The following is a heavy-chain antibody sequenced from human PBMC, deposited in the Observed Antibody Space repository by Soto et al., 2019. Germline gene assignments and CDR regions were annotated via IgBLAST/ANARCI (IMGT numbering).Heavy chain of an antibody. CDR2: IYYSGST. V-gene: IGHV4-39*01. CDR1: GCSISSSSYY. Sequence: SETLSLTCTVSGCSISSSSYYWGWIRQPPGKGLEWIGSIYYSGSTYYNPSLKSRVTISVHTSTNQFSLKLSSVTAADTAVYYCARSTFGTTRKFDSWGQGTLVTVS. D-gene: IGHD1-1*01. J-gene: IGHJ4*02. CDR3: ARSTFGTTRKFDS.